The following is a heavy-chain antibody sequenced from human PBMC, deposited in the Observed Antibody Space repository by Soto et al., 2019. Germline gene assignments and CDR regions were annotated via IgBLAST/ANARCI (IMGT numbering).Heavy chain of an antibody. CDR2: IIPIFGTA. V-gene: IGHV1-69*06. CDR3: AREPYSGYSFETAGYYYGMDV. Sequence: WASVKVSCKASGGTFSSYAISWVRQAPGQGLEWMGGIIPIFGTANYAQKFQGRVTITADKSTSTAYMELSSLRSEDTAVYYCAREPYSGYSFETAGYYYGMDVSGQGTTVPISS. CDR1: GGTFSSYA. D-gene: IGHD5-12*01. J-gene: IGHJ6*02.